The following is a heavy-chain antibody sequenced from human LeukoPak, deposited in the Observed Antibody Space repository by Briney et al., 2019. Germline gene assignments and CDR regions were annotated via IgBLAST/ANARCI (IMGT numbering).Heavy chain of an antibody. CDR1: GSTFSSYA. D-gene: IGHD2-2*01. CDR2: ISGSGGST. CDR3: AKAFSYCSSTSCPQDY. Sequence: GGSLRLSCAASGSTFSSYAMSWVRQAPGKGLEWVSAISGSGGSTYYADSVKGRFTISRDNSKNTLYLQMNSLRTEDTAVYYCAKAFSYCSSTSCPQDYWGQGTLVTVSS. V-gene: IGHV3-23*01. J-gene: IGHJ4*02.